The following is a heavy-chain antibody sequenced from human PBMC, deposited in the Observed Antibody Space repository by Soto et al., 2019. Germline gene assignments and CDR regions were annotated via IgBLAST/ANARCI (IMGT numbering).Heavy chain of an antibody. CDR2: FDPEDGET. CDR3: ATDLRGPSLRPRTVGAY. D-gene: IGHD2-15*01. CDR1: GYTLTELS. V-gene: IGHV1-24*01. J-gene: IGHJ4*02. Sequence: ASVKVSCKVSGYTLTELSMHWVRQAPGKGLEWMGGFDPEDGETIYAQKFQGRVTMTEDTSTDTAYMELSSLRSEDTAVYYCATDLRGPSLRPRTVGAYWGQGTLVTVSS.